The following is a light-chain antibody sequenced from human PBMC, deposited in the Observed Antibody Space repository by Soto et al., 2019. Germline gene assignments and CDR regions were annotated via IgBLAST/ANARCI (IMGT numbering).Light chain of an antibody. CDR2: GAS. V-gene: IGKV3-20*01. CDR3: QQYGSSPPIT. CDR1: QSVSSSY. Sequence: EIVLTQSPGTLSLSPGERATLSCRASQSVSSSYLAWYQQKPGQAPRLLIYGASSRATGIPDRFSGSGSGTDLTLTISRLEPEAVAVYYCQQYGSSPPITFGQGTRLEIK. J-gene: IGKJ5*01.